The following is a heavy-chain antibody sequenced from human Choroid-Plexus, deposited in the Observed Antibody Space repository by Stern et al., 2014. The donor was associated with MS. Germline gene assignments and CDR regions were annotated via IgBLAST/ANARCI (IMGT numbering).Heavy chain of an antibody. J-gene: IGHJ5*02. CDR1: GFTFGSCA. CDR3: AKDRQYLTYFFDH. D-gene: IGHD2/OR15-2a*01. Sequence: VQLVESGGGVVQPGRPLRLSCVASGFTFGSCAMHWVRQAPGKGLEWVAGVLYDGSNKYYADSVKGRFTISRDNSQNTLYMQMSSLRPEDTAVYYCAKDRQYLTYFFDHWGQGSLVTGSS. CDR2: VLYDGSNK. V-gene: IGHV3-30*18.